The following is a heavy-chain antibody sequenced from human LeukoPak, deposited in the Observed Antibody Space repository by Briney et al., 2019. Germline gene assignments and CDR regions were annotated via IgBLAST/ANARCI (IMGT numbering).Heavy chain of an antibody. CDR2: ISHSGST. CDR1: GGSFSGYY. J-gene: IGHJ4*02. Sequence: SETLSLTCAVYGGSFSGYYWSWIRQPPGKGLEWIGEISHSGSTNYNPTLKSRVTISVDTSKKQFSLKLSSVTAADTAVYYCASHSGGYAYWGQGTLVTVSS. V-gene: IGHV4-34*01. D-gene: IGHD5-12*01. CDR3: ASHSGGYAY.